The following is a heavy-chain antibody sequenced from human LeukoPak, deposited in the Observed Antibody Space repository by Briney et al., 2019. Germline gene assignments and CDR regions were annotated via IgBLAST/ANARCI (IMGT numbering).Heavy chain of an antibody. V-gene: IGHV3-74*03. J-gene: IGHJ6*02. Sequence: GGSLRLTCAASGITLSDYWMYWVRQGPGKGLVHVSRIESDGTRTVYADSVKGRFTISRDNAKNTMYLQVNSLRAEDTAVYYCVRGGHKLDIETSRYYYGLDVWGQGTTVTVSS. D-gene: IGHD2-2*03. CDR2: IESDGTRT. CDR3: VRGGHKLDIETSRYYYGLDV. CDR1: GITLSDYW.